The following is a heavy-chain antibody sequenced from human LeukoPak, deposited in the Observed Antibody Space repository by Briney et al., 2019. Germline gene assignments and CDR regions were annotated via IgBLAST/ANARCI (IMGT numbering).Heavy chain of an antibody. J-gene: IGHJ4*02. Sequence: PGGSLRLSCAASGFTFSSYEMNWVRQAPGKGLEWVSYISSSGSTIYYADSVKGRFTISRDNAKNSLYLQMNSLRAEDTAVYYCARDGHWVGQGSYADHWGQGTLVTVSS. D-gene: IGHD1-26*01. CDR3: ARDGHWVGQGSYADH. CDR2: ISSSGSTI. CDR1: GFTFSSYE. V-gene: IGHV3-48*03.